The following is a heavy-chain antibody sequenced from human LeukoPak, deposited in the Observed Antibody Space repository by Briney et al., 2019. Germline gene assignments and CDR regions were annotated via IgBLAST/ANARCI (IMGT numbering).Heavy chain of an antibody. CDR2: ISGSGGST. V-gene: IGHV3-23*01. J-gene: IGHJ6*03. D-gene: IGHD3-10*01. Sequence: GGTLRLSCAASGFTFSSYGMSWVRQAPGKGLEWVSAISGSGGSTYYADSVKGRFTISRDNSKNTLYLQMNGLKGDDTAVYYCAKDSAFYYIDVWGKGTTVIISS. CDR3: AKDSAFYYIDV. CDR1: GFTFSSYG.